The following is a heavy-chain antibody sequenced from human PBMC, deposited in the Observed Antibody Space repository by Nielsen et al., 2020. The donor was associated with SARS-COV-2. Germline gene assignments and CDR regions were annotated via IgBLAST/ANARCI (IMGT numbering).Heavy chain of an antibody. D-gene: IGHD4-23*01. V-gene: IGHV3-21*01. Sequence: GGSLRLSCAASGFTFSSYAMSWVRQAPGKGLEWVSAISSSSSYIYYADSVKGRFTISRDNAKNSLYLQMNSLRAEDTAVYYCARDRGNGEFDYWGQGTLVTVSS. CDR2: ISSSSSYI. CDR3: ARDRGNGEFDY. CDR1: GFTFSSYA. J-gene: IGHJ4*02.